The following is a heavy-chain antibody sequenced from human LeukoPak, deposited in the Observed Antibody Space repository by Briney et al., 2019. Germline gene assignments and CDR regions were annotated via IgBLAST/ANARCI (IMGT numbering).Heavy chain of an antibody. CDR3: ARRQLVLVFDP. V-gene: IGHV3-21*01. CDR2: ISSSSSYI. Sequence: GGSLRLSCAASGFTFSSYSMNWVRQAPGKGLEWFSSISSSSSYIYYADSVKGRFTISRDNAKNSLYLQMNSLRAEDTAVYYCARRQLVLVFDPWGQGTLVTVSS. D-gene: IGHD6-6*01. J-gene: IGHJ5*02. CDR1: GFTFSSYS.